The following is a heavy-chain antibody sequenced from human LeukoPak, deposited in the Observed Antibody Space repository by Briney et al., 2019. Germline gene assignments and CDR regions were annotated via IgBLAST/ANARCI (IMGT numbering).Heavy chain of an antibody. V-gene: IGHV1-2*02. CDR1: GYTFTDHY. D-gene: IGHD1-26*01. J-gene: IGHJ3*02. Sequence: ASVKVSCKASGYTFTDHYVHWVRQAPGQGLEWMGWINPNSGGTNSAQKFQGRVTMTRDTSISTAYMELSRLRSDDTAVYYCAREETSRSSSAFDIWGQGTMATVSS. CDR3: AREETSRSSSAFDI. CDR2: INPNSGGT.